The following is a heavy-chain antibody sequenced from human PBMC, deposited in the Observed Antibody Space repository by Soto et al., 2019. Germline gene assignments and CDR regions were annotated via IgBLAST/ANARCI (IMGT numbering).Heavy chain of an antibody. CDR3: ASGGSSNWFDP. J-gene: IGHJ5*02. CDR1: GGSISSGGYY. Sequence: TLSLTCAVSGGSISSGGYYWSWIRQPPGKGLEWIGYIYYTGSAYYNPSLKSRVTMSVDTSKNQFSLKVTSVTVADTAVYYCASGGSSNWFDPWDQGTLVTVSS. V-gene: IGHV4-30-4*01. CDR2: IYYTGSA. D-gene: IGHD1-26*01.